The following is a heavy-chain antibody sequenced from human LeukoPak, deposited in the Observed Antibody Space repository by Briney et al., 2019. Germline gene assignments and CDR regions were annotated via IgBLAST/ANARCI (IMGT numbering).Heavy chain of an antibody. J-gene: IGHJ3*02. V-gene: IGHV1-46*01. CDR1: GYTFTSYY. Sequence: AASVKVSCKASGYTFTSYYMHWVRQAPGQGLEWMGIINPSGGSTSYAQKFQGRVTMTRDMSTSTVYMELSSLRSEDTAVYYCARDNGATIFGVVISDAFDIWGQGTLVTVSS. CDR3: ARDNGATIFGVVISDAFDI. D-gene: IGHD3-3*01. CDR2: INPSGGST.